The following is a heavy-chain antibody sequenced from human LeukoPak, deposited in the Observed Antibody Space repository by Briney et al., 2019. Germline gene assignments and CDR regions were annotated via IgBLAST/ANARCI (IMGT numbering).Heavy chain of an antibody. CDR1: GGSFSGYY. D-gene: IGHD5-24*01. J-gene: IGHJ4*02. Sequence: SETLSLTCAVYGGSFSGYYWSWIRQPAGKGLEWIGRIYTSGSTNYNPSLKSRVTMSVDTSKNQFSLRLSSVTAADTAVYYCARSPRDENLFDYWGQGTLVTVSS. V-gene: IGHV4-59*10. CDR3: ARSPRDENLFDY. CDR2: IYTSGST.